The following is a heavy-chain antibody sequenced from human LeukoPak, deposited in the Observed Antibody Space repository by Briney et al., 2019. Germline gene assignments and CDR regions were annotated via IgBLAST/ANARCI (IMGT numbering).Heavy chain of an antibody. D-gene: IGHD3-10*01. Sequence: SETLSLTCTVSGGSISSYYWSWIRQPAGKGLEWIGRIYISGSTNYNPSLKSRVTMSVDTSKNQFSLKLSSVTAADTAVYYCARMTMVRGSYYYYYYMDVWGKGTTVTVSS. CDR2: IYISGST. CDR3: ARMTMVRGSYYYYYYMDV. J-gene: IGHJ6*03. CDR1: GGSISSYY. V-gene: IGHV4-4*07.